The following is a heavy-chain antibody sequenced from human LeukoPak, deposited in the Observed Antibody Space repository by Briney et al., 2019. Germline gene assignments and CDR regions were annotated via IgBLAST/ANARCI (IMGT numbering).Heavy chain of an antibody. CDR2: ISWNSGYI. CDR3: AKGSYGSGSYVDY. Sequence: PGGSLTLSCAAYGFSFDDYAMHWVRQAPGKGLEWVSGISWNSGYIGYEDSLKGRFTISRDNAKKSLYLQMNSLRAEDTALYYCAKGSYGSGSYVDYWGQGTLITVSS. J-gene: IGHJ4*02. D-gene: IGHD3-10*01. V-gene: IGHV3-9*01. CDR1: GFSFDDYA.